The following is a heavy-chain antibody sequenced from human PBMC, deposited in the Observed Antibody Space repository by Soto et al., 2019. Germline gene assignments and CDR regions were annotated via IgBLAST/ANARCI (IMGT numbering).Heavy chain of an antibody. CDR1: GYTFTSYG. CDR3: ASGWFGEFVYYFDY. D-gene: IGHD3-10*01. V-gene: IGHV1-18*01. CDR2: ISVYNGNT. Sequence: QVQLVQSGAEVKKPGASVKVSCKASGYTFTSYGISWVRQAPGQGLEWMGWISVYNGNTNYAQKLQGRVTMTTDTSTSTANMELRSLRSDDTAVYDCASGWFGEFVYYFDYWGQGTLVTVSS. J-gene: IGHJ4*02.